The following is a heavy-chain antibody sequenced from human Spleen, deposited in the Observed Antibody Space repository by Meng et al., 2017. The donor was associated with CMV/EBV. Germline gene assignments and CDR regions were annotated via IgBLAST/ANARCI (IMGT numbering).Heavy chain of an antibody. CDR1: GGTFSSNS. CDR2: IIASLDTT. D-gene: IGHD3-3*01. Sequence: FSTASGGTFSSNSIHWVRQAPGQGLEWMGGIIASLDTTNYAQKFQGRVTITTDESTSTAYMELSSLRSEDTAVYYCATAATISGVVWDAMDVWGQGTTVTVSS. J-gene: IGHJ6*02. CDR3: ATAATISGVVWDAMDV. V-gene: IGHV1-69*16.